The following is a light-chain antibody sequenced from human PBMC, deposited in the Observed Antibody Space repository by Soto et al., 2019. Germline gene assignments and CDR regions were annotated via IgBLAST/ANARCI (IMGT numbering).Light chain of an antibody. CDR2: GAS. V-gene: IGKV3-20*01. J-gene: IGKJ1*01. CDR3: QQYGSSPLWT. Sequence: EIALTQSPGTLSLSPGVRATLSCRASQSVTSNYLAWYQQKPGQAPRLLLFGASIRDTGIPVRFSGSGSGTDFTLTISRLEPEDFAVYYCQQYGSSPLWTFGQGTKVDIK. CDR1: QSVTSNY.